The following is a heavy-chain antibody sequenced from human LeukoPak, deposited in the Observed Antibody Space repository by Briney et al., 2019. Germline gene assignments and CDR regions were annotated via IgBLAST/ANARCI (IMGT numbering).Heavy chain of an antibody. CDR3: ARTYCSGGSCYPGNWFDP. CDR2: IYHTGST. J-gene: IGHJ5*02. Sequence: SGTLSLTCTVSGGSISVTNWWSWVRQPPGKGLEWIGDIYHTGSTNYNPSLRSRVTISIDKSKNQFSLKLTSMTAADTALYYCARTYCSGGSCYPGNWFDPWGQGTLVTVSS. D-gene: IGHD2-15*01. CDR1: GGSISVTNW. V-gene: IGHV4-4*02.